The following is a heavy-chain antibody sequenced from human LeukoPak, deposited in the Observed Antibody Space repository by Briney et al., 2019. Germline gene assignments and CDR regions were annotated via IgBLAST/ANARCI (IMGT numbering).Heavy chain of an antibody. Sequence: SETLSLTCTVSGDSITSGHYYWSWIRQPAGKGLEWIGHLETGGSTTYNPSLRGRVTISQDVSKDQFSLNLKSVTAADTAVYFCARGGLGARSRGVASWGQGTLVIVSS. CDR1: GDSITSGHYY. V-gene: IGHV4-61*09. CDR2: LETGGST. CDR3: ARGGLGARSRGVAS. D-gene: IGHD1-26*01. J-gene: IGHJ4*02.